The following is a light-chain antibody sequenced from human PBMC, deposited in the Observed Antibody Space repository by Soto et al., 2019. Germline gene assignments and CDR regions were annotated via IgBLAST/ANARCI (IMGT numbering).Light chain of an antibody. V-gene: IGKV3-20*01. Sequence: EIVLTQSPATLSLSPGERATLSCRASQSISRSLAWYQQKPGQAPRLLVYGASNRATGIPDRFSGSGSGTDFTLTISRLEPDDFAVYYCQQHGTSPITFGQGTRLEIK. J-gene: IGKJ5*01. CDR1: QSISRS. CDR2: GAS. CDR3: QQHGTSPIT.